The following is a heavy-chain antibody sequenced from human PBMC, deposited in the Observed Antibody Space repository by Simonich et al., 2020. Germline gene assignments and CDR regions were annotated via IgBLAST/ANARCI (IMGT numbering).Heavy chain of an antibody. CDR2: INPNSGST. CDR3: ARVNYDSSGYYYAYYFDY. Sequence: QVQLVQSWAEVKKPGASVKVSCRASGYTFTGYYMHWVRQAPGQGLEWMQRINPNSGSTNAAQKCQGTVTMTRDTSISTSYMELSRLRSDDTAVYYCARVNYDSSGYYYAYYFDYRGQGTLVTVSS. D-gene: IGHD3-22*01. V-gene: IGHV1-2*06. J-gene: IGHJ4*02. CDR1: GYTFTGYY.